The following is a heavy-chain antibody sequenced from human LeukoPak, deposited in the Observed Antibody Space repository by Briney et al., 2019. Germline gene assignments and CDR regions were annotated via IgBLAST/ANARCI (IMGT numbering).Heavy chain of an antibody. CDR2: VVVGSGNT. CDR3: AAKVATSAFDV. J-gene: IGHJ3*01. Sequence: SVKVSCKASGFIFTSSAMQWVRQARGQRLEWIGWVVVGSGNTNYAQKFQERVTINRDMSTSTAYMELNSLRSQDTAVYYCAAKVATSAFDVWGQGTMVTVSS. V-gene: IGHV1-58*02. D-gene: IGHD5-12*01. CDR1: GFIFTSSA.